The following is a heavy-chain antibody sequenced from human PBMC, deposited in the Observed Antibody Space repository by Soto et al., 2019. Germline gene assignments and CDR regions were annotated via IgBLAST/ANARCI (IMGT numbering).Heavy chain of an antibody. V-gene: IGHV4-34*01. CDR3: ARAGRLRRKYFDY. CDR1: GGSFSGYY. J-gene: IGHJ4*02. CDR2: INHSGST. Sequence: PSETLSLTCAVYGGSFSGYYWSWIRQPPGKGLEWIGEINHSGSTNYNPSLKSRVTISVDTSKNQFSLKLSSVTAADTAVYYCARAGRLRRKYFDYWGQGTLVTV. D-gene: IGHD4-17*01.